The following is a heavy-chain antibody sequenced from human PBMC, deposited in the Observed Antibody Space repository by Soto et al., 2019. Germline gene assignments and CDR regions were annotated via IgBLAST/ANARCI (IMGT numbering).Heavy chain of an antibody. Sequence: SVKVSCKASGGTFSSYAISWVRQAPGQGLEWMGGIIPIFGTANYAQKFQGRVTITADESTSTAYMELSSLRSEDTAVYYCARGVYCGGDCYSFDYWGQGTLVTVSS. V-gene: IGHV1-69*13. D-gene: IGHD2-21*02. CDR2: IIPIFGTA. J-gene: IGHJ4*02. CDR3: ARGVYCGGDCYSFDY. CDR1: GGTFSSYA.